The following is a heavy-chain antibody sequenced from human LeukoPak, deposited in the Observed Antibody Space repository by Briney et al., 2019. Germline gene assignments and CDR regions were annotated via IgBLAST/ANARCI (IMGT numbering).Heavy chain of an antibody. CDR2: IHHSGST. CDR1: GYFISSGYY. V-gene: IGHV4-38-2*02. Sequence: SETLSLTCTVSGYFISSGYYWGWIRQPQGKGLQWIGSIHHSGSTYYNPSLKSRVTISVDTSKNQFSLKLSSVTAADTAVYYCARTSSSGLVGGYYFDYWGQGTLVTVSS. D-gene: IGHD6-19*01. CDR3: ARTSSSGLVGGYYFDY. J-gene: IGHJ4*02.